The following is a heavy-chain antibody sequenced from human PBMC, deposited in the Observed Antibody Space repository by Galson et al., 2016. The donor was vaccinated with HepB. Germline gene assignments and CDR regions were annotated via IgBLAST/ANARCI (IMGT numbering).Heavy chain of an antibody. CDR3: ARGTRPYSNYPPTLDY. D-gene: IGHD4-11*01. J-gene: IGHJ4*02. CDR1: GGSVTSGPYY. CDR2: MYYSGST. Sequence: LSLTCTVSGGSVTSGPYYWSWIRQPPGKGLEWVGYMYYSGSTNYNPSLKSRVTISIDTSKNQFSVKLRSVTAAGTAVYFCARGTRPYSNYPPTLDYWGQGTLVTVSS. V-gene: IGHV4-61*01.